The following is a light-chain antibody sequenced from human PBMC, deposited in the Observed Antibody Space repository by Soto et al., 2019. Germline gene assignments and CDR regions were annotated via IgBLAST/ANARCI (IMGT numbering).Light chain of an antibody. CDR2: KAS. CDR1: QSISSW. J-gene: IGKJ1*01. V-gene: IGKV1-5*03. CDR3: QQDKSYWT. Sequence: DIQMTQSPSTLSASVGDRVTITCRASQSISSWLAWYQQKPGKAPKLLIYKASSLESGVPSRFSGSGSGTEFTLTISSLQPDEFATYYCQQDKSYWTFGQGTKVEIK.